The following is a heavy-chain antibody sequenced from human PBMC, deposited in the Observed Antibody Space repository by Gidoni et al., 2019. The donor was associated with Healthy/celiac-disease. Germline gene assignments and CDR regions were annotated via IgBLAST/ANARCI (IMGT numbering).Heavy chain of an antibody. CDR1: GYTFTSYG. V-gene: IGHV1-18*01. CDR2: IIAYNGNT. D-gene: IGHD2-21*02. Sequence: QVQLVQSGAEVKKPGASVKVSCKASGYTFTSYGISWVRQAPEQGLEWMGWIIAYNGNTNYAQKLQGRVTMTTDTSTSTAYMELRSLRSDDTAVYYCARDPLAYCGGDCYSWAAFDIWGQGTMVTVSS. J-gene: IGHJ3*02. CDR3: ARDPLAYCGGDCYSWAAFDI.